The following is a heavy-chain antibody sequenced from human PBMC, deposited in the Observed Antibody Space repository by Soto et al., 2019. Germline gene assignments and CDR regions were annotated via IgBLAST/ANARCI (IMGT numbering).Heavy chain of an antibody. CDR1: GFTFSSNA. J-gene: IGHJ4*02. CDR2: ISSSGGRT. Sequence: GGSLRLSCAASGFTFSSNAMSWVRQAPGKGLEWVSGISSSGGRTYHADSVKGRFTISRDNSKNMLYLQMKNLRAEDTAVYYCAKAQGGSYFDYWGQGTLVTVYS. D-gene: IGHD2-15*01. V-gene: IGHV3-23*01. CDR3: AKAQGGSYFDY.